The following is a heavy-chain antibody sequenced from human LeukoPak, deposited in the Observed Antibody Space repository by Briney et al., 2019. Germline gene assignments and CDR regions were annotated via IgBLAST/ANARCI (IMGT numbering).Heavy chain of an antibody. CDR1: GFTFSSYG. CDR2: ISGSGDST. Sequence: PGGSLRLSCAASGFTFSSYGMSWVRQAPGKGLEWVAAISGSGDSTYYAEDSVKGRFTISRDNSKKTLYLQMNSLRAEDTAVYYCAKGSGSYGQDLYYWGQGTLVTVSS. J-gene: IGHJ4*02. V-gene: IGHV3-23*01. CDR3: AKGSGSYGQDLYY. D-gene: IGHD3-3*01.